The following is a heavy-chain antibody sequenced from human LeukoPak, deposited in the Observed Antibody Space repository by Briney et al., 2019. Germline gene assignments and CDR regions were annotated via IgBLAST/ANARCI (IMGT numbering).Heavy chain of an antibody. V-gene: IGHV3-30*02. J-gene: IGHJ4*02. CDR3: AKDLNGGKYGPIAGY. D-gene: IGHD4-23*01. Sequence: DSVKGRFTISRDNSKNTLYLQMNSLRAEDTAVYYCAKDLNGGKYGPIAGYWGQGTLVTVSS.